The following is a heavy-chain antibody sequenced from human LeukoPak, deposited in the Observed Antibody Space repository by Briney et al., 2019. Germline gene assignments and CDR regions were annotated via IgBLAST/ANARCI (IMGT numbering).Heavy chain of an antibody. J-gene: IGHJ3*02. Sequence: ASVKVSCKASGYTFTSYGISWVRQAPGQGLEWMGWISAYNGNTNYAQKLQDRATMTTDTSTSTAYMELRSLRSDDTAVYYCAYSGSYGGAFDIWGQGTMVTVSS. D-gene: IGHD1-26*01. V-gene: IGHV1-18*01. CDR1: GYTFTSYG. CDR2: ISAYNGNT. CDR3: AYSGSYGGAFDI.